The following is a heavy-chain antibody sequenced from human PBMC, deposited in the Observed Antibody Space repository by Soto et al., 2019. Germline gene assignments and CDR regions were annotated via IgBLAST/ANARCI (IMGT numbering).Heavy chain of an antibody. V-gene: IGHV3-74*01. Sequence: EVQLVESGGGLVQPGGSLRLSCAASGFTFSTYWMNWVRQAPGKGLVWVSRTNSDGSSPNYADSVKGRFTISRDNAKNTLYLQMNSLRAEDTAVYYCARGWAAVARAFDIWGQGTMVTLPS. CDR3: ARGWAAVARAFDI. CDR2: TNSDGSSP. CDR1: GFTFSTYW. J-gene: IGHJ3*02. D-gene: IGHD2-15*01.